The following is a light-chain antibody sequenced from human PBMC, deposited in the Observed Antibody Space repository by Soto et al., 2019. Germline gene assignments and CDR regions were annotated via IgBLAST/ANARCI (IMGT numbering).Light chain of an antibody. CDR3: QQYGGSAT. CDR2: GAS. CDR1: QSISNNY. J-gene: IGKJ1*01. Sequence: EIVLTQSPGTLSLSPGERATLSCRASQSISNNYLAWYQQKPGQAPRLLIYGASSRASGIPDRFSGSGSGTDFTLTISRLEPEDTAVYYCQQYGGSATFGQGTKVEIK. V-gene: IGKV3-20*01.